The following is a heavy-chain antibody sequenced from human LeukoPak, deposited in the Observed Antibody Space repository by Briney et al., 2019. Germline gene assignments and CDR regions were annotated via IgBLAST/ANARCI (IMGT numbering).Heavy chain of an antibody. D-gene: IGHD2/OR15-2a*01. CDR2: IYTTGTT. CDR1: GGSIRSYY. V-gene: IGHV4-4*07. J-gene: IGHJ4*02. CDR3: ARQGYTAAYYFLDF. Sequence: SETLSLTCDVSGGSIRSYYWGWVRQPAGKGLEWIGRIYTTGTTNFYPSLKSRLTMSVDTSKNQFSLNLTSVTAADTAVYFCARQGYTAAYYFLDFWSPGTLVTVSS.